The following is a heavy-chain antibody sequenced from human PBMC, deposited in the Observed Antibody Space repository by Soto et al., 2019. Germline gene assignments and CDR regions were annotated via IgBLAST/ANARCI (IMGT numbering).Heavy chain of an antibody. V-gene: IGHV4-4*02. CDR1: GGSISSSNW. Sequence: ASETLSLTCAVSGGSISSSNWWSWVRQPPGKGLEWIGEIYHSGSTNYNPSLKSRVTISVDKSKNQFSLKLSSVTAADTAVYYCARRWNTVTLPIDYWGQGTLVTVSS. D-gene: IGHD4-4*01. J-gene: IGHJ4*02. CDR3: ARRWNTVTLPIDY. CDR2: IYHSGST.